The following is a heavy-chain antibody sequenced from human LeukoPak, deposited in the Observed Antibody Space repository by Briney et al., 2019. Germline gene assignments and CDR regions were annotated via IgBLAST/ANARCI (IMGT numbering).Heavy chain of an antibody. D-gene: IGHD7-27*01. CDR2: ISYDGSNK. CDR3: AKTGGHSISYYFDY. V-gene: IGHV3-30*18. Sequence: GGSLRLSCAASGFTFSSYGMHWVRQAPGKGLEWVAVISYDGSNKYYADSVRGRFTISRDNSKNTLYLQMNSLRAEDTAVYYCAKTGGHSISYYFDYWGQGTLVTVSS. CDR1: GFTFSSYG. J-gene: IGHJ4*02.